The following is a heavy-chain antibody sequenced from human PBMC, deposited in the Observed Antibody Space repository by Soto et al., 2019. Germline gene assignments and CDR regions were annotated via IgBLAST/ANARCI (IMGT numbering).Heavy chain of an antibody. CDR2: ISYSGST. Sequence: SETLSLTCTISGDSINNYFWNWIRQPPGKGLEWIGYISYSGSTSYNPSLQSRVTTSSDTSKNQFSLQLSSVTAADTAVYFCARARQRDTGRGLDVWGQGTPVTVS. V-gene: IGHV4-59*01. J-gene: IGHJ6*02. D-gene: IGHD5-18*01. CDR1: GDSINNYF. CDR3: ARARQRDTGRGLDV.